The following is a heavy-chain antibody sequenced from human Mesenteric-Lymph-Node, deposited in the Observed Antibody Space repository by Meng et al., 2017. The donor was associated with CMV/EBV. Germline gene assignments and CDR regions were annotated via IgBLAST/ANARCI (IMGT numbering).Heavy chain of an antibody. V-gene: IGHV3-74*01. CDR1: GFTFSSYW. Sequence: GESLKISCAASGFTFSSYWMHWVRQAPGKGLVWVSRINSDGSSTSYADSVKGRFTISRDNAKNTLYLQMNSLRAEDTAVYYCARRSQGLYGMDVWGQGTTVTVSS. J-gene: IGHJ6*02. CDR2: INSDGSST. CDR3: ARRSQGLYGMDV.